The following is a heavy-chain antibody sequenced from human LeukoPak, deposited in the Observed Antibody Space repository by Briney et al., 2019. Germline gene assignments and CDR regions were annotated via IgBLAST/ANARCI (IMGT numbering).Heavy chain of an antibody. J-gene: IGHJ4*02. V-gene: IGHV3-23*01. CDR1: GFTLNNYA. CDR3: AKAPVTSCRGAYCYPFDS. CDR2: TSSSDAGT. D-gene: IGHD2-21*01. Sequence: QPGGSLRLSCAASGFTLNNYAMSWVRQAPGKGLEWVSATSSSDAGTYHADSVRGRFTISRDNSKNTLYLQMNSLRAEDAAVYFCAKAPVTSCRGAYCYPFDSWGQGTLVTVSS.